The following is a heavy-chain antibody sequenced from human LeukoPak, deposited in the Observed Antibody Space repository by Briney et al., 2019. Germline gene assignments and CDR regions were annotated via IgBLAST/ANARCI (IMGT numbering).Heavy chain of an antibody. CDR2: IYYSGSA. J-gene: IGHJ4*02. V-gene: IGHV4-59*01. Sequence: SETLSLTCTVSGGSISSYYWSWIRQPPGKGLEWIGYIYYSGSANYNPSLKSRVTISVDTSKNQFSLKLSSVTAADTAVYYCARVVEGYHDSSGYYRVPYYYFDYWGQGTLVTVSS. CDR1: GGSISSYY. D-gene: IGHD3-22*01. CDR3: ARVVEGYHDSSGYYRVPYYYFDY.